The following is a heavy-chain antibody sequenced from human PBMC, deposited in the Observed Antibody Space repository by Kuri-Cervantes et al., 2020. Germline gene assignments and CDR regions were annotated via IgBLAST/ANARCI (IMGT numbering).Heavy chain of an antibody. Sequence: ESLKISCTVSGYSISSGYYWGWIRQPPGKGLEWIGSIYHSGSTYYNPSLKSRVTISVDTSKNQFSLKLSSVTAADTAVYYCARVPGLYCGGDCYDDYWGQGTLVTVSS. CDR3: ARVPGLYCGGDCYDDY. V-gene: IGHV4-38-2*02. CDR2: IYHSGST. CDR1: GYSISSGYY. J-gene: IGHJ4*02. D-gene: IGHD2-21*02.